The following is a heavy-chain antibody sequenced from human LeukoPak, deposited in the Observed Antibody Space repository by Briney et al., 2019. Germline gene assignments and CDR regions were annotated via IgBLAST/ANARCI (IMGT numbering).Heavy chain of an antibody. V-gene: IGHV4-34*01. J-gene: IGHJ4*02. CDR1: CGSFSGYF. CDR3: ARKPAVAGTRYFDY. Sequence: SETLSLTCAVYCGSFSGYFWSWIRPPPGKGLEWIGEINHSGSTNYNPSLKSRVTISVDTSKNQFSLKLSSVTAADTAVYYCARKPAVAGTRYFDYWGQGTLVTVSS. CDR2: INHSGST. D-gene: IGHD6-19*01.